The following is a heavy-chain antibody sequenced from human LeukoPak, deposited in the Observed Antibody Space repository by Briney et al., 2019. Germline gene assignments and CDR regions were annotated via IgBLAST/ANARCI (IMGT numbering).Heavy chain of an antibody. CDR1: GDSFSSHY. D-gene: IGHD5-24*01. J-gene: IGHJ4*02. CDR2: ISHIGRT. CDR3: ARAGRWLQPDPFDY. V-gene: IGHV4-59*11. Sequence: PSETLSLTCAVSGDSFSSHYWTWIRQSPGTGLEWIGYISHIGRTNYNPSLKSRVTISIDTSKNQFSLKLSSVTAADTAVYYCARAGRWLQPDPFDYWGQGTLVTVSS.